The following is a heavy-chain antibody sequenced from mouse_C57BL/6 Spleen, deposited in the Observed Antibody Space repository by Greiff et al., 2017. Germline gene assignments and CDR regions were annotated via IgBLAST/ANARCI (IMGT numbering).Heavy chain of an antibody. CDR3: AREEAVVSYFAY. CDR2: IYPGNGDT. D-gene: IGHD1-1*01. J-gene: IGHJ2*01. CDR1: GYTFTSYN. Sequence: QVQLQQSGAELVRPGASVKMSCKASGYTFTSYNMHWVKQTHRQGMEWNGAIYPGNGDTSYNQKFKGKAKMTVEKSSSTAYMQLSSLTSEDSAVYFCAREEAVVSYFAYWGQGTTLTVSA. V-gene: IGHV1-12*01.